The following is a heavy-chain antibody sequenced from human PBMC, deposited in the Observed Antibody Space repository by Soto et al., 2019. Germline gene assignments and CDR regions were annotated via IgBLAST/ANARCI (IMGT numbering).Heavy chain of an antibody. CDR1: GGSISSGGYY. V-gene: IGHV4-30-4*08. J-gene: IGHJ6*02. CDR3: ARAPQEGYYYYYGMDV. Sequence: PSETLSLTCTVSGGSISSGGYYWSWIRQHPGKGLEWIGYIYYSGSTYYNPSLKSRVTISVDTSKNQFSLKLSSVTAADTAVYYCARAPQEGYYYYYGMDVWGQGTTVTVSS. CDR2: IYYSGST.